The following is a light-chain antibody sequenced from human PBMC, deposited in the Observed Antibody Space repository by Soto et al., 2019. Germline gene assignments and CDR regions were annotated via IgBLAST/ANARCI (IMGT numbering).Light chain of an antibody. V-gene: IGKV1-39*01. CDR3: QQSHSAPLT. CDR2: DAS. Sequence: DNQMTQSPSSLSASVGDRVTITCRASQSISRDLNWYQQKPGKAPKLLIYDASTLRSGLPSTFSGSGSGTDFTLTISSLQPEDFATYYCQQSHSAPLTFGGGTKEEIK. J-gene: IGKJ4*01. CDR1: QSISRD.